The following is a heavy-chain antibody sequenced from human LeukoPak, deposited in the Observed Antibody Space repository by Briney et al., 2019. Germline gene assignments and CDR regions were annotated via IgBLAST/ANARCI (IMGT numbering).Heavy chain of an antibody. D-gene: IGHD4-17*01. V-gene: IGHV3-53*01. CDR3: ARVMDYGLYYFDY. CDR1: GLTVSSNY. CDR2: IYSGGTT. Sequence: GGSLRLSCAASGLTVSSNYMTWVRQAPGKGLEWVSVIYSGGTTYYADSVKGRFTISRDNSKNTLYLQMNSLRAEDTAVYYCARVMDYGLYYFDYWGQGTLVTVSS. J-gene: IGHJ4*02.